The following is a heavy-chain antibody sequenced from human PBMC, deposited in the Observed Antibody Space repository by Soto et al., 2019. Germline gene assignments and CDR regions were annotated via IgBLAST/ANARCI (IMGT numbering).Heavy chain of an antibody. CDR1: GGSISSGGYS. CDR2: IYHSGSA. CDR3: ARAGGLGAVAADY. J-gene: IGHJ4*02. V-gene: IGHV4-30-2*01. Sequence: QLQLQESGSGLVKPSQTLSLTCAVSGGSISSGGYSWSWIRQPPGKGLEWIGYIYHSGSAYYNPSLKSRVTISVDRSKNQFSLKLSSVTAADTAVYYCARAGGLGAVAADYWGQGTLVTVSS. D-gene: IGHD6-19*01.